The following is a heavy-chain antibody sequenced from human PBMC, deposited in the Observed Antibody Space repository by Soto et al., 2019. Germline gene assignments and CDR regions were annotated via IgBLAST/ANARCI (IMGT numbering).Heavy chain of an antibody. D-gene: IGHD3-10*01. CDR1: GFIFSNYS. V-gene: IGHV3-21*01. J-gene: IGHJ5*02. Sequence: EVQLVESGGGLVKPGGSLRLSCAASGFIFSNYSMNWVRQAPGKGLEWVSSISSSSGYIYYADSVKGRFTISRDNARNPLYLQMNSLRAEDTAVYCCATTAAPHYYYHAGYNWFDPWGQGTLVTVSS. CDR3: ATTAAPHYYYHAGYNWFDP. CDR2: ISSSSGYI.